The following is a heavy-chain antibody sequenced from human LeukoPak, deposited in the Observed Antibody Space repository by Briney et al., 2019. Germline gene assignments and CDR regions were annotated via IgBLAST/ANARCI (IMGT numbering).Heavy chain of an antibody. J-gene: IGHJ4*02. V-gene: IGHV4-59*08. CDR3: AGKGYGDYRPFDY. Sequence: SETLSLTCTVSGGSISSYYWSWIRQPPGKGLEWIGYIYYSGSTNYNPSLKSRVTISVDTSKNQFSLKLSSVTAADTAVYYCAGKGYGDYRPFDYWGQGTLVTVSS. CDR2: IYYSGST. CDR1: GGSISSYY. D-gene: IGHD4-17*01.